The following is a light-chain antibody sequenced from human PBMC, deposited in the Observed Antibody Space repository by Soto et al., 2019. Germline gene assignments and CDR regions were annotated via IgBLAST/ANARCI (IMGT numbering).Light chain of an antibody. CDR1: QSVSSY. J-gene: IGKJ1*01. CDR2: DAS. CDR3: QQRSNWPVT. Sequence: EIVLTQSPATLSLSPGAGATLSCRASQSVSSYLAWYQQKPGQAPRLLIYDASNRATGIPARFSGSGSGTDFTLIISGLEPEDVAVYYCQQRSNWPVTFGLGTKVEV. V-gene: IGKV3-11*01.